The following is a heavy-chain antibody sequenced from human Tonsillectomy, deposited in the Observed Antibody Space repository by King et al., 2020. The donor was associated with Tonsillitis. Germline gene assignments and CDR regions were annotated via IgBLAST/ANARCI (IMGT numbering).Heavy chain of an antibody. J-gene: IGHJ4*02. Sequence: QLVQSGAEARKPGSSVKVSCKASGGTFSTSAFSWVRQAPGQGPEWMGGIIPMYGSANNAQKFQGRVTVTADEFTSTVNMELSSLRSDDTAIYYCGGGSRNWLPRYGGQGTLVSVPS. CDR1: GGTFSTSA. CDR2: IIPMYGSA. D-gene: IGHD6-13*01. CDR3: GGGSRNWLPRY. V-gene: IGHV1-69*13.